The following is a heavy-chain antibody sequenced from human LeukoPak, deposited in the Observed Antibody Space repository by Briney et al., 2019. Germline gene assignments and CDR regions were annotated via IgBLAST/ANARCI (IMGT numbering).Heavy chain of an antibody. CDR2: ISWNSGSI. CDR3: ATAPGYSSGWYNY. Sequence: GGSLRLSCAASGFTFDDYAMHWVRQAPGKGLEWVSGISWNSGSIGYADSVKGRFTISRDNAKNSLYLQMNSLRAEDTAVYYCATAPGYSSGWYNYWGQGTLVTVSS. CDR1: GFTFDDYA. V-gene: IGHV3-9*01. J-gene: IGHJ4*02. D-gene: IGHD6-19*01.